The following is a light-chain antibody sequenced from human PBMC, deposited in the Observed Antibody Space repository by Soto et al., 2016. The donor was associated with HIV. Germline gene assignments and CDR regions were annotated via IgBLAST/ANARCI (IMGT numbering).Light chain of an antibody. V-gene: IGKV1-39*01. CDR2: AAF. Sequence: DIQMTQSPSSLSASLGDRVTITCRASQNIINFLNWYQQKPGKAPRLLIYAAFNLRSGVPSRFSGSGSGTDFSLSISSLQPDDIATYYCQQSDSTPWTFGQGTKAGD. CDR3: QQSDSTPWT. J-gene: IGKJ2*01. CDR1: QNIINF.